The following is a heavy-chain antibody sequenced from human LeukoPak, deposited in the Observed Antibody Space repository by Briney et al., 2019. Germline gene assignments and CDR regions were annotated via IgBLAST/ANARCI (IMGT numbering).Heavy chain of an antibody. CDR1: GGPLTSSH. CDR2: IYTSGST. CDR3: AAQGGGWYQSFDY. J-gene: IGHJ4*02. V-gene: IGHV4-4*07. D-gene: IGHD6-19*01. Sequence: SDTPPLTSTPPGGPLTSSHRTSTPPPPPPPPARIGRIYTSGSTNYNPSLKSRVTMSVDTSKNQFSLKLSSVTAADTAVYYCAAQGGGWYQSFDYWGQGTLVTVSS.